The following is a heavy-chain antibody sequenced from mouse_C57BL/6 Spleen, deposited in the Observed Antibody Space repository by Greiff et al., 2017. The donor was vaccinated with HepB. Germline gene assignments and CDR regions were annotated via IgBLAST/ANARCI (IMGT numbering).Heavy chain of an antibody. Sequence: VQLKESGAELVKPGASVKLSCTASGFTIKDYYMHWVKQRPEQGLEWIGRIDPEDGETKYAPKFQGKATITADTSSNTAYLQLSSLTSEDTAVYYCARGYGGSYWDFDVWGTGTTVTVSS. J-gene: IGHJ1*03. CDR1: GFTIKDYY. CDR2: IDPEDGET. D-gene: IGHD1-1*01. CDR3: ARGYGGSYWDFDV. V-gene: IGHV14-2*01.